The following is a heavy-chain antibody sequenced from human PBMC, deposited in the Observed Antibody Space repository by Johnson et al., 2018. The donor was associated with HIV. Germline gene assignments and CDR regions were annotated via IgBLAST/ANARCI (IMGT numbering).Heavy chain of an antibody. Sequence: QVQLVESGGGVVQPGRSLRLSCAASGFTFSSYGMHWVRQAPGKGLEWVAVISYDGSNKYYADSVKGRFTISRDNSNNTLYLQMDSLRAEDTAVYYCARGGRGVRITMIVVVPNDAFDIWGQGTMVTVAS. D-gene: IGHD3-22*01. J-gene: IGHJ3*02. CDR3: ARGGRGVRITMIVVVPNDAFDI. CDR1: GFTFSSYG. V-gene: IGHV3-30*03. CDR2: ISYDGSNK.